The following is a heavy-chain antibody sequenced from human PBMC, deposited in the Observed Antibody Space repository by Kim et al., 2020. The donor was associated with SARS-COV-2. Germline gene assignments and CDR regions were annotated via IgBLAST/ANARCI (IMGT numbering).Heavy chain of an antibody. CDR1: GGSISSYY. D-gene: IGHD6-19*01. J-gene: IGHJ4*02. V-gene: IGHV4-59*01. Sequence: SETLSLTCTVSGGSISSYYWSWIRQPPGKGLEWIGYIYYSGSTNYNPSLKSRVTISVDTSKNQFSLKLSSVTAADTAVYYCARAPGWDYYFDYWGQGTLV. CDR2: IYYSGST. CDR3: ARAPGWDYYFDY.